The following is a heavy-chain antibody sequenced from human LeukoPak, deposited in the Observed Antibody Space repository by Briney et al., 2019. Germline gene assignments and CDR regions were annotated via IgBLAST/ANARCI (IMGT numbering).Heavy chain of an antibody. J-gene: IGHJ4*02. V-gene: IGHV3-23*01. D-gene: IGHD4-23*01. CDR1: GFTFSSYG. CDR2: ISGSGGST. CDR3: AKLGGNVAF. Sequence: PGRSLRLSCAASGFTFSSYGMHWVRQAPGKGLEWVSSISGSGGSTYYVDSVKGRFTISRDNSKNTLHLQMNILRAEDTAAYYCAKLGGNVAFWGQGTLVTVSS.